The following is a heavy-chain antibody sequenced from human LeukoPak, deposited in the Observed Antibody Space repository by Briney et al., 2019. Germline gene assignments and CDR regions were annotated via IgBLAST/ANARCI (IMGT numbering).Heavy chain of an antibody. V-gene: IGHV4-59*01. CDR3: ARVIVVVAATNERAFDI. J-gene: IGHJ3*02. D-gene: IGHD2-15*01. Sequence: SETLSLTCTVSGGSISSYYWSWIRQPPGKGLEWIGYIYYSGSTNYIPSLKSRVTISVDTSKNQFSLKLSSVTAADTAVYYCARVIVVVAATNERAFDIWGQGTMVTVSS. CDR2: IYYSGST. CDR1: GGSISSYY.